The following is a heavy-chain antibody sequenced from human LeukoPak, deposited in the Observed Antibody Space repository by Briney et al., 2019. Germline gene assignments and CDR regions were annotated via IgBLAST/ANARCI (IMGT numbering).Heavy chain of an antibody. D-gene: IGHD3-9*01. CDR2: IYTSGPT. J-gene: IGHJ4*02. V-gene: IGHV4-4*07. CDR1: GVSISSQS. CDR3: ARLGGYDILTGYDQDDYFDY. Sequence: SETLSLTCSVSGVSISSQSWSWIRQPAGKELEWIGRIYTSGPTNYNPSIKSRVTISTDTSKNQFSLKLSSVTAADTAVYYCARLGGYDILTGYDQDDYFDYWGQGTLVTVSS.